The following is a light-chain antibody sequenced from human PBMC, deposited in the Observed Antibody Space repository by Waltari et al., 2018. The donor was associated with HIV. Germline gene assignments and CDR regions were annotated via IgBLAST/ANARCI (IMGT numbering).Light chain of an antibody. CDR3: QTWDSNTYV. V-gene: IGLV3-1*01. CDR2: LDN. Sequence: SYELTQPPSVSVSPGQTASITCSGHKLENKSACWYQQKPGQSPVLVIYLDNKRPSGIPERFSGSNSGNTATLTIRGTQAMDEADYYCQTWDSNTYVFGPGTKVTVL. CDR1: KLENKS. J-gene: IGLJ1*01.